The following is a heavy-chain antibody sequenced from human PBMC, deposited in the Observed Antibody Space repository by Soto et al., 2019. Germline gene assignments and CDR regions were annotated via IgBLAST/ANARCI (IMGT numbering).Heavy chain of an antibody. Sequence: GGSLSLSCAASVFSSRNYWMHWVRQGPGKGLVWVSRINSDGSTTNYADSVKGRFTISRDNVKNTLYLQMNTLRAEDTAVYYCARGGYDSSGPLFDYWGQGTLVTVSS. CDR1: VFSSRNYW. D-gene: IGHD3-22*01. J-gene: IGHJ4*02. CDR3: ARGGYDSSGPLFDY. V-gene: IGHV3-74*01. CDR2: INSDGSTT.